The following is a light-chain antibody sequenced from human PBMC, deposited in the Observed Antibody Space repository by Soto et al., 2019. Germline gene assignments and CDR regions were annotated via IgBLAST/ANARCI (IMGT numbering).Light chain of an antibody. CDR1: QSISGW. CDR2: DAS. CDR3: QQYNTYSPT. Sequence: DIQMTQSPSTLSASVGDRVTITCRASQSISGWLAWYQQRPGKAPKLLIYDASSLESGVPSRFSGSGAETEFTLAINSVQPDDFAAYFCQQYNTYSPTCGQGTKVEIK. V-gene: IGKV1-5*01. J-gene: IGKJ1*01.